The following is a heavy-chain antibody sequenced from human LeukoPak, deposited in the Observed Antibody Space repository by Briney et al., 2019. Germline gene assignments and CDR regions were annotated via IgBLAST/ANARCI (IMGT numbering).Heavy chain of an antibody. Sequence: PSETLSLTCAVYGGSFSGYYWSWIRQPPGKGLEWIGEINHSGSTNYNPSLKSRVTISVDTSKNQFSLKLSSVTAADTAVYYCARAPYYDILTGYRPDPWGQGTLVTVSS. CDR3: ARAPYYDILTGYRPDP. D-gene: IGHD3-9*01. CDR2: INHSGST. V-gene: IGHV4-34*01. J-gene: IGHJ5*02. CDR1: GGSFSGYY.